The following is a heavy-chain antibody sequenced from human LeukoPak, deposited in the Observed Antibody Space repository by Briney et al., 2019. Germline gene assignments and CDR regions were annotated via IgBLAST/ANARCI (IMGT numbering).Heavy chain of an antibody. CDR3: ARQAYYSPSGSWTGFDC. Sequence: SETLSLICTVSGDSFGGYYWTWIRQPPGKGLEWIGYIHTSGGTNYNPSLKSRVTMSVDTSKNQFSLKLTSVTAADTAVYFCARQAYYSPSGSWTGFDCWGQGTLASVYS. J-gene: IGHJ4*02. CDR1: GDSFGGYY. V-gene: IGHV4-4*09. D-gene: IGHD3-10*01. CDR2: IHTSGGT.